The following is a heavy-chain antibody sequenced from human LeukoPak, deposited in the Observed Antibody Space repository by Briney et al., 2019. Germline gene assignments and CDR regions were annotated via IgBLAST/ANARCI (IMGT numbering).Heavy chain of an antibody. Sequence: GGSLRLSCAASGFTFSNYEMNWVRQAPGKGLEWVSYISRSGSTIYYADSVKGRFTISRDNAKNSLYLQMNSLRDEDMAVYYCARDRDGDPSFEYWGQGTLVTVSS. V-gene: IGHV3-48*03. CDR3: ARDRDGDPSFEY. CDR1: GFTFSNYE. D-gene: IGHD4-17*01. CDR2: ISRSGSTI. J-gene: IGHJ4*02.